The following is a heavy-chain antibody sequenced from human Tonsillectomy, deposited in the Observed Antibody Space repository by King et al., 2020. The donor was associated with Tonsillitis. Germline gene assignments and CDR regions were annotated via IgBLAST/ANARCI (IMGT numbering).Heavy chain of an antibody. J-gene: IGHJ3*02. D-gene: IGHD3-3*01. CDR2: ISPNNGNT. CDR1: GYTFTTYG. CDR3: GRSSAEWPSDAFDI. V-gene: IGHV1-18*04. Sequence: VQLVESGGEVRKPGASVKVSCKASGYTFTTYGIGWVRQAPGQGLEWMGWISPNNGNTNYAQWLQGRVTMTTDTSTSTAYMELRSLRSDDTAVYYCGRSSAEWPSDAFDIWGQGTMVTVSS.